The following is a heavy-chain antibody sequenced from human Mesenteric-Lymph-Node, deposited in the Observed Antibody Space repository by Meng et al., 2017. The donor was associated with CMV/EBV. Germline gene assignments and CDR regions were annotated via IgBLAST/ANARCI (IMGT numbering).Heavy chain of an antibody. CDR1: GFNFATYV. CDR3: AKRPSEVPRDGMDV. CDR2: ISDSGGTT. Sequence: GESLKISCAASGFNFATYVINWVRQAPGKGLEWVSGISDSGGTTYYADSVKGRFTISRDNSKNTLFLQMNSLRAEDTAVYYCAKRPSEVPRDGMDVWGQGTTVTVSS. V-gene: IGHV3-23*01. J-gene: IGHJ6*02.